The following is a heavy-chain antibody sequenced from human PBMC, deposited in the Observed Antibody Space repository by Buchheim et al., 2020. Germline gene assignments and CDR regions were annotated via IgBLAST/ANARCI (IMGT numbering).Heavy chain of an antibody. CDR1: GFTFSSYS. CDR2: ISSSSSTI. J-gene: IGHJ6*02. D-gene: IGHD4-17*01. CDR3: ARRDVRSYYYYGMDV. V-gene: IGHV3-48*04. Sequence: EVQLVESGGGLVQPGGSLRLSCAASGFTFSSYSRNWVRQAPGKGLEWVSYISSSSSTIYYADSVKGRFTISRDNAKNSLYLQMNSLRAEDTAVYYCARRDVRSYYYYGMDVWGQGTT.